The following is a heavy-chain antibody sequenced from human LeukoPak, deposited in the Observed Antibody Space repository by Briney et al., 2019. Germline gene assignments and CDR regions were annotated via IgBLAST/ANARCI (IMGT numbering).Heavy chain of an antibody. V-gene: IGHV4-34*01. J-gene: IGHJ4*02. D-gene: IGHD3-16*01. CDR3: ASPGGRLGYFDY. Sequence: SETLSLTCAVYGGSFSGYYWSWIRQPPGKGLEWTGEINHSGSTNYNPSLKSRVTISVDTSKNQFSLKLSSVTAADPAVYYCASPGGRLGYFDYWGQGTLVTVSS. CDR2: INHSGST. CDR1: GGSFSGYY.